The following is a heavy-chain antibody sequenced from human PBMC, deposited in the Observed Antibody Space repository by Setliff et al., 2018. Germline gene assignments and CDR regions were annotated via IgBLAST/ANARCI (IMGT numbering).Heavy chain of an antibody. CDR3: TRDSNNNWGSGRDY. V-gene: IGHV3-15*01. CDR1: GFTFSNDW. D-gene: IGHD7-27*01. J-gene: IGHJ4*02. CDR2: IKSKTDGGTT. Sequence: PGGSLRLSCAASGFTFSNDWMSWVRQAPGKGLEWIGHIKSKTDGGTTDYAAPVKGRFTISRDDSKNTLYLQMNSLKTEDTAVYYCTRDSNNNWGSGRDYWGQGTLVTVSS.